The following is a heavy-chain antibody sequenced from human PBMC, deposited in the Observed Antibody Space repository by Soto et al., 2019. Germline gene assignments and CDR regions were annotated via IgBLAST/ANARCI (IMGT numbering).Heavy chain of an antibody. V-gene: IGHV3-33*01. J-gene: IGHJ4*02. Sequence: GGSLRLSCAASGFTFSSYGMHWVRQAPGKGLEWVAVIWYDGSNKYYADPVKGRFTISRDNSKNTLYLQMDSLRAEDTAVYYCARDFQFRIDYRGQGTLVTVSS. CDR3: ARDFQFRIDY. CDR1: GFTFSSYG. CDR2: IWYDGSNK.